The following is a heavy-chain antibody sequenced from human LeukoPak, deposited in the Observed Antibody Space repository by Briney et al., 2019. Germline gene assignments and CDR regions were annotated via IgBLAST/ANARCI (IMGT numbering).Heavy chain of an antibody. CDR3: ARVGYSGYDYNY. V-gene: IGHV4-38-2*02. Sequence: PSETLSLTCTVSGYSISSGYYWGWIRQPPGKGLEWIGSIYHSGSTYYNPSLKSRVTISVDTSKNQFSLKPSSVTAADTAVYYCARVGYSGYDYNYWGQGTLVTVSS. D-gene: IGHD5-12*01. CDR2: IYHSGST. CDR1: GYSISSGYY. J-gene: IGHJ4*02.